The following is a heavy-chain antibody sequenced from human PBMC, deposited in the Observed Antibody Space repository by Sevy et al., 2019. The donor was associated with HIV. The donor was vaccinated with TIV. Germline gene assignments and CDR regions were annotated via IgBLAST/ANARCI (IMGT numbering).Heavy chain of an antibody. Sequence: ASVKVSCKASGYTFTSYGISWVRQAPGQGLEWMGWISAYNGNTNYAQKLQGRVTMTTDTSTSTAYMGLRSLGSDGTAVYYCAGGGGVVVVVAVSCFFGLWGLGTLVTVSS. D-gene: IGHD2-15*01. CDR1: GYTFTSYG. CDR2: ISAYNGNT. J-gene: IGHJ1*01. CDR3: AGGGGVVVVVAVSCFFGL. V-gene: IGHV1-18*01.